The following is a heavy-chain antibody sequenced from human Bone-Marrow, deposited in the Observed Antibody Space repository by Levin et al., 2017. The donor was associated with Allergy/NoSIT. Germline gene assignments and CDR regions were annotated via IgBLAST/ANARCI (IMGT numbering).Heavy chain of an antibody. CDR2: LKPDSGDV. V-gene: IGHV1-2*06. CDR3: SRVMAAVTERDY. Sequence: RASVKVSCKASGYSFTDYYIHWVRQAPGQGLEWVGRLKPDSGDVKYAQRFQGRVTLTRDTSTSTAYLELTSLTSRDTAVYYCSRVMAAVTERDYWGQGTLVIVSS. J-gene: IGHJ4*02. D-gene: IGHD2-21*02. CDR1: GYSFTDYY.